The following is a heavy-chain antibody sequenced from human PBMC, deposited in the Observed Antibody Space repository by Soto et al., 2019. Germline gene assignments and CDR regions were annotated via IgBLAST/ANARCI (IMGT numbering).Heavy chain of an antibody. V-gene: IGHV3-23*01. Sequence: EMQLLESGGSLVQPGGSLRLSCVASGLTFSNYAMTWVRQAQGKGLEWVSGISGSGGSTFYAGSMKGRFPISRDNSKNTLYLQMNSLRAEDTAVYYCALRYCSRTTCPPLNSYFYMDVWGKGTTVTVSS. J-gene: IGHJ6*03. CDR3: ALRYCSRTTCPPLNSYFYMDV. D-gene: IGHD2-2*01. CDR1: GLTFSNYA. CDR2: ISGSGGST.